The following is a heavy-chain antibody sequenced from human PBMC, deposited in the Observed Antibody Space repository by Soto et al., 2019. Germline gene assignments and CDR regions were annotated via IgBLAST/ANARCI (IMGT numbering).Heavy chain of an antibody. CDR2: IYYSGST. CDR1: GGSISSSSYY. D-gene: IGHD6-6*01. J-gene: IGHJ6*01. Sequence: LSLTCTVSGGSISSSSYYWGWIRQPPGKGLEWIGSIYYSGSTYYNPSLKSRVTISVDTSKNQFSLKLSSVTAADTAVYYCARYSSSSGFYYGMDVWG. CDR3: ARYSSSSGFYYGMDV. V-gene: IGHV4-39*01.